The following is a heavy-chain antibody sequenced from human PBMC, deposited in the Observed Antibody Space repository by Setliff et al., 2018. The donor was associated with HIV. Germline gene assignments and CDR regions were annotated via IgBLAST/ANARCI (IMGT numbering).Heavy chain of an antibody. Sequence: GGSLRLSCAASGFSFSTYGMHWVRQTPGKGLEWVAFIQSDGSNKYYGDSVKGRFTISRDNFKNTQYLQMNNLRPEDTAVYYCARGRYNSRIDVWGQGTTVTVSS. D-gene: IGHD5-18*01. CDR2: IQSDGSNK. CDR3: ARGRYNSRIDV. J-gene: IGHJ6*02. CDR1: GFSFSTYG. V-gene: IGHV3-30*02.